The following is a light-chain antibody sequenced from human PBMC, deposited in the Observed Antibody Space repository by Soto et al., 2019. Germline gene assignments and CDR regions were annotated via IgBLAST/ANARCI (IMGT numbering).Light chain of an antibody. CDR3: SSYSIITNWL. CDR2: EVN. Sequence: QSALTQPASVSGSPGQSITISCAGSASDIGGYNYVSWYQQHPGTAPRLIIYEVNNRPSGVSNRFSGSKSGNTASLTISGLQAEDEADYYCSSYSIITNWLFGGGTKLTVL. V-gene: IGLV2-14*01. CDR1: ASDIGGYNY. J-gene: IGLJ3*02.